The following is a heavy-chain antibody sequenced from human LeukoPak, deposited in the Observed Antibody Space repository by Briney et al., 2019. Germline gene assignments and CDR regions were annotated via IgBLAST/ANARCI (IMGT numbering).Heavy chain of an antibody. Sequence: GGSLRLSCAASGFTFSSYAMHWVRQAPGKGLEWVAVISYDGSNKYYADSVKGRFTISRDNSKNTLYLRMNSLRAEDTAVYYCARDRYCSSTSCYGGFDPWGQGTLVTVSS. J-gene: IGHJ5*02. D-gene: IGHD2-2*01. CDR1: GFTFSSYA. CDR3: ARDRYCSSTSCYGGFDP. V-gene: IGHV3-30-3*01. CDR2: ISYDGSNK.